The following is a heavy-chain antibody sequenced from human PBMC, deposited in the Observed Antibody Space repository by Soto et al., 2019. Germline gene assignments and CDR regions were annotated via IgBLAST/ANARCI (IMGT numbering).Heavy chain of an antibody. CDR2: IKSKSDGGAT. V-gene: IGHV3-15*07. D-gene: IGHD2-15*01. CDR1: GFTFNDAL. J-gene: IGHJ5*02. Sequence: PGGSLRLSCGASGFTFNDALMNWVRQAPGQGLEWVGRIKSKSDGGATDYAAPVKGRFTISRDDSKNMLYLQMNSLKTEDTALYYCTTDSTPPSWGQGTLVTVSP. CDR3: TTDSTPPS.